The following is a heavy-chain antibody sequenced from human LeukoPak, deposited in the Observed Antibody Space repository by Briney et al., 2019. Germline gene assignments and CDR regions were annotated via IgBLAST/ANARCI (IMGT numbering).Heavy chain of an antibody. Sequence: SETLSLICTVSGGSVSGYFWNWSRRPPGKGLEWIGYIDYSGTSNYNPSLQSRVTISVDTSKNQVSLKLSSVTAADTAVYYCARQDYGDYPPGYWGQGTLVTVSS. D-gene: IGHD4-17*01. J-gene: IGHJ4*02. V-gene: IGHV4-59*02. CDR1: GGSVSGYF. CDR3: ARQDYGDYPPGY. CDR2: IDYSGTS.